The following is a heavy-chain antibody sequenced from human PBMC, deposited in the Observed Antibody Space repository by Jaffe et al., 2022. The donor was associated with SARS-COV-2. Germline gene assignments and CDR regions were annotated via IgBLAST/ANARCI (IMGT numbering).Heavy chain of an antibody. CDR2: ISYDGSNK. V-gene: IGHV3-30-3*01. D-gene: IGHD4-17*01. CDR1: GFTFSSYA. Sequence: QVQLVESGGGVVQPGRSLRLSCAASGFTFSSYAMHWVRQAPGKGLEWVAVISYDGSNKYYADSVKGRFTISRDNSKNTLYLQMNSLRAEDTAVYYCARDRTVTTLGGDGMDVWGQGTTVTVSS. J-gene: IGHJ6*02. CDR3: ARDRTVTTLGGDGMDV.